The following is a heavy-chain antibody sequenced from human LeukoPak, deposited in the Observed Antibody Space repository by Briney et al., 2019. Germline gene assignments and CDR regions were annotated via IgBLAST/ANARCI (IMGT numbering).Heavy chain of an antibody. Sequence: SETLSLTCTVSGGSISSYYWNWIRQPAGKGLEWIGRIYTSGSTNYNPSLKSRVTMSVDTSKNQFSLKLSSVTAADTAVYYCAREERDKRSPYGSRPFDYWGQGTLVTVSS. J-gene: IGHJ4*02. D-gene: IGHD5-24*01. CDR2: IYTSGST. CDR3: AREERDKRSPYGSRPFDY. V-gene: IGHV4-4*07. CDR1: GGSISSYY.